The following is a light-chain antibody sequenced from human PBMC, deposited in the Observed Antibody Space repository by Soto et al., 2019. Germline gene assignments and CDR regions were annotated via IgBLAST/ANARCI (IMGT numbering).Light chain of an antibody. Sequence: QSVLTQPASVSGSPGQSITISCTGTSSDVGGYKFVSWYQQHPGKAPKLMIYDVSTRPSGVSNRFSGSKSGTTASLTISGLQAEDEADYYCCSYTSSTSYVFGTGTKLTV. J-gene: IGLJ1*01. V-gene: IGLV2-14*01. CDR1: SSDVGGYKF. CDR3: CSYTSSTSYV. CDR2: DVS.